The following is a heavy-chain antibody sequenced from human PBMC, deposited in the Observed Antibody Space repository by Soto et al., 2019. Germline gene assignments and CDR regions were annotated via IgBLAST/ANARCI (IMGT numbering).Heavy chain of an antibody. CDR2: INYSGST. Sequence: PSETLSLTCTVSGASIISSSYYRGWIRQPPGKGLEWIGSINYSGSTYYNPSLKGRVTISADTSKNQFSLKLRSVTAADTAVYYCARERLAVAGKGGWFDPWGQETLVTVSS. D-gene: IGHD6-19*01. V-gene: IGHV4-39*02. CDR1: GASIISSSYY. CDR3: ARERLAVAGKGGWFDP. J-gene: IGHJ5*02.